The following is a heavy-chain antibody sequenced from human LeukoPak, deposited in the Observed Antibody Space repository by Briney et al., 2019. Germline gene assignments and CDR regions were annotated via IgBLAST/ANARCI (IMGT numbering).Heavy chain of an antibody. D-gene: IGHD3-10*01. J-gene: IGHJ5*02. Sequence: SETLSLTCAVYGVSFSGYYWSWVRQPPGKGLEWLGEINHSGSTNYNPSLKSRVTISVDTSKNQFSLKLSSLTAADTAVYYCARASDYGSGSYNWFDPWGQGTLVTVSP. V-gene: IGHV4-34*01. CDR1: GVSFSGYY. CDR3: ARASDYGSGSYNWFDP. CDR2: INHSGST.